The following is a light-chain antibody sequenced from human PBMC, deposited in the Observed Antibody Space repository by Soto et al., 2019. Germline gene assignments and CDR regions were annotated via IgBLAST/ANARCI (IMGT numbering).Light chain of an antibody. J-gene: IGLJ1*01. Sequence: SYELTQPPSVSVAPGQTARITCGGNNIGSKSVHWYQQKPGQAPVLVLYDDGDRPSGIPERFSGSNSGNTATLTISRVEAGDEADYYCQVWDSSSDPYVFGTGTKVTVL. CDR1: NIGSKS. V-gene: IGLV3-21*02. CDR2: DDG. CDR3: QVWDSSSDPYV.